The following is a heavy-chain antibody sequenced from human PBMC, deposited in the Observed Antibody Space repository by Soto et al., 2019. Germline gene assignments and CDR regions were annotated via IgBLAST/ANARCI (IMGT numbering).Heavy chain of an antibody. J-gene: IGHJ4*02. CDR3: ATDPGAFAGAMRH. V-gene: IGHV4-39*02. CDR2: LSYLGTT. D-gene: IGHD3-16*01. CDR1: NDSIRSGTYY. Sequence: SETLSLTCTVSNDSIRSGTYYWAWIRQPPGRGLEWMGSLSYLGTTDYNPSLKSRVTISKDASKNQFSLKLTSVAAEDTAVYYCATDPGAFAGAMRHWGRGTLVTASS.